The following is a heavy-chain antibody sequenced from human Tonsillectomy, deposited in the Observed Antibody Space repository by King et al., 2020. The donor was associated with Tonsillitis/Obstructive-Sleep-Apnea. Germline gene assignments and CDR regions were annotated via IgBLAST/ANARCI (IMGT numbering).Heavy chain of an antibody. Sequence: VQLVESGSELKKPGASVKVSCKASGYTFTSYAMNWVRQAPGQGLEWMGWINTNSGNPTYAQGFIGRFVFSLDTSVSTAYLQISTLKAEDTAVYYCARGGPISIFRVVIKDNAFDPWGQGTLVTVSS. CDR2: INTNSGNP. J-gene: IGHJ5*02. CDR1: GYTFTSYA. V-gene: IGHV7-4-1*02. CDR3: ARGGPISIFRVVIKDNAFDP. D-gene: IGHD3-3*01.